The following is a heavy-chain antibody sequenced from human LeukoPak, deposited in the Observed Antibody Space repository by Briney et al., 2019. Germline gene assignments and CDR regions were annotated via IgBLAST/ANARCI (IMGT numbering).Heavy chain of an antibody. CDR2: IYHSGST. CDR1: GGSISSGGYY. V-gene: IGHV4-30-2*01. CDR3: ARDRIRVVPAADDAFDI. D-gene: IGHD2-2*01. J-gene: IGHJ3*02. Sequence: SETLSLTCTVSGGSISSGGYYWSWIRQPPGKGLEWIGYIYHSGSTYYNPSLKSRVTISVDRSKNQFSLKLSSVTAADTAVYYCARDRIRVVPAADDAFDIWGQGTMVTVSS.